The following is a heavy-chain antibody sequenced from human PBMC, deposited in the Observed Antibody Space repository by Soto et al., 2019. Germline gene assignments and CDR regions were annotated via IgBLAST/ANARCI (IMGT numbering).Heavy chain of an antibody. J-gene: IGHJ4*02. D-gene: IGHD3-22*01. V-gene: IGHV4-59*12. CDR1: GGSISNYY. Sequence: SETLSLTCTVSGGSISNYYWTWIRQPPGKGLEWIGYIYYGGSTNYNPSLKSRVTISVDTSKNQFSLKLNSVTAADTAVYYCARVRREYDNSGPVDYWGQGTLVTVSS. CDR2: IYYGGST. CDR3: ARVRREYDNSGPVDY.